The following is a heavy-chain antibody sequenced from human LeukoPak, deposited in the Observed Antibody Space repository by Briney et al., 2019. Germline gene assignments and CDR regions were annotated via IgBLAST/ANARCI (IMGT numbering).Heavy chain of an antibody. J-gene: IGHJ4*02. CDR3: ARRVGQTGTTL. V-gene: IGHV1-69*04. CDR2: IIPILGIA. D-gene: IGHD1-1*01. CDR1: GGTFSSYA. Sequence: SVKVSCKASGGTFSSYAISWVRQAPGQGLEWMGRIIPILGIANYAQKFQGRVTITADKSTSTAYMELSSLRSEDTAVYYCARRVGQTGTTLWGQGTLVTVSS.